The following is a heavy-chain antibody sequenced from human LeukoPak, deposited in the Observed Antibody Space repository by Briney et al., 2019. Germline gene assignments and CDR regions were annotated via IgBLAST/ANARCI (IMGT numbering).Heavy chain of an antibody. CDR3: ASWEVLPPKSDY. CDR2: IYYNRTT. J-gene: IGHJ4*02. V-gene: IGHV4-31*03. Sequence: SETLSLTCTVSGGSISSGGYYWTWIRQHPGKGLEWIGYIYYNRTTYYNPSLKSRVTISVDTSKNQFSLKLSSVTAADTAVYYCASWEVLPPKSDYWGQGTLVTVSS. D-gene: IGHD2-15*01. CDR1: GGSISSGGYY.